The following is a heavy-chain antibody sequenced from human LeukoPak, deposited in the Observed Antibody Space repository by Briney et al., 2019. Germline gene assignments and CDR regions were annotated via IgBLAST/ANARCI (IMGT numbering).Heavy chain of an antibody. CDR1: GYTFTSYY. V-gene: IGHV1-46*03. Sequence: ASVKVSCKESGYTFTSYYMHWVRQAPGQGLEWMGIINPSGGSTSYAQKFQGRVTMTRDTSTSTVYMELSSLRSEDTAVYYCARDLSRFLEWLSGWFDPWGQGTLVTVSS. CDR2: INPSGGST. CDR3: ARDLSRFLEWLSGWFDP. D-gene: IGHD3-3*01. J-gene: IGHJ5*02.